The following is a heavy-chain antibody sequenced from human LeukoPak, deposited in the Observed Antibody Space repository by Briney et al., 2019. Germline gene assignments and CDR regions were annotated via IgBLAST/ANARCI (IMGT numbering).Heavy chain of an antibody. J-gene: IGHJ4*02. V-gene: IGHV3-48*03. CDR3: GRYPRWLQLGYYFDY. CDR2: ISSSGGTI. Sequence: GGSLRLSCAPSGFTFCSYELNWVCQAPGQGLEWVSYISSSGGTIYYADSVKGRFTISRDNAKNSLYLQMNSLRAEDTAVYYCGRYPRWLQLGYYFDYWGQGTLVTVSS. D-gene: IGHD5-24*01. CDR1: GFTFCSYE.